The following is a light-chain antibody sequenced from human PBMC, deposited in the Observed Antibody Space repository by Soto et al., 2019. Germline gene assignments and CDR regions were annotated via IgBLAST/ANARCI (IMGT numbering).Light chain of an antibody. CDR3: SSYTSSSTLV. Sequence: QSALTQPASVSGSPGQSITISCTGTTSDVGVYNYFSWYKQHPGKAPKLMIYDVSNRPSGVSNRFSGSKSGNTASLTISGLQAEDEADYYCSSYTSSSTLVFGGGTKLTVL. CDR1: TSDVGVYNY. V-gene: IGLV2-14*01. J-gene: IGLJ2*01. CDR2: DVS.